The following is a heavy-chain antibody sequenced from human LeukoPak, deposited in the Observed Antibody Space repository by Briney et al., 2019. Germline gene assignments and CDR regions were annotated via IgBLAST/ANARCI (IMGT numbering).Heavy chain of an antibody. J-gene: IGHJ4*02. Sequence: KTAETLSLTCTVSGGSVSSSYWSWIRQPPGKGLEWIGHIYYSGRTNYNPSLKSRVTISVDTSKNQFSLKLSSVTAADTAVYYCARKSGGSGSYYHYYFDYWGQGTLVTVSS. CDR3: ARKSGGSGSYYHYYFDY. D-gene: IGHD3-10*01. V-gene: IGHV4-59*02. CDR2: IYYSGRT. CDR1: GGSVSSSY.